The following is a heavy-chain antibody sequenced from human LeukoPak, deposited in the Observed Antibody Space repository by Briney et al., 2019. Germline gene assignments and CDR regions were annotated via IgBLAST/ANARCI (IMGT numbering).Heavy chain of an antibody. J-gene: IGHJ3*02. Sequence: PGRSLRLSCAASGFTFNNYWMHWVRQAPGKGLVWVSRIKSDGKITTYADSVKGRFTISRDNSKNTLYLQMNSLRAEDTAVYYCASPLSGSDAFDIWGQGTMVTVSS. V-gene: IGHV3-74*01. CDR2: IKSDGKIT. D-gene: IGHD6-19*01. CDR1: GFTFNNYW. CDR3: ASPLSGSDAFDI.